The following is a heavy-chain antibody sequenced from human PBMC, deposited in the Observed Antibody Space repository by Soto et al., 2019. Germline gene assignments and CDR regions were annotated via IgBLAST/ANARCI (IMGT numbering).Heavy chain of an antibody. V-gene: IGHV5-51*01. Sequence: PGESLKISCKGSGYSFTSYWIGWVRQMPGKGLEWMGIIYPGDSDTRYSPSFQGQVTISADKSISTAYLQWSSLKASDTAMYYCARLGTEYSSSSNYYYYGMDVWGQGTTVTVSS. CDR1: GYSFTSYW. CDR2: IYPGDSDT. D-gene: IGHD6-6*01. J-gene: IGHJ6*02. CDR3: ARLGTEYSSSSNYYYYGMDV.